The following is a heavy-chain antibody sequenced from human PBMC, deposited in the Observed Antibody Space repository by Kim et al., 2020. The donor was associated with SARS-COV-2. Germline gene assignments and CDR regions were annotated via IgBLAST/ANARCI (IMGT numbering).Heavy chain of an antibody. CDR3: VRGTDMAKTGY. CDR2: FYYSGRT. D-gene: IGHD5-18*01. V-gene: IGHV4-61*08. Sequence: SETLSLTCTVSGGSVTSADSYWSWIRQPPGKGLEWIGFFYYSGRTGYNPSLKSRVTISADTSKNQISLKLTSVTAADTAVYYCVRGTDMAKTGYWGQGTLVPVSS. CDR1: GGSVTSADSY. J-gene: IGHJ4*02.